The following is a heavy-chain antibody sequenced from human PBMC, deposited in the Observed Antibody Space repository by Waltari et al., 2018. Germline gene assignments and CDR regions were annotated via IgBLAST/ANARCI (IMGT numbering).Heavy chain of an antibody. CDR3: ARDDSLGGLDV. V-gene: IGHV4-4*07. J-gene: IGHJ6*02. CDR1: GGSLTNYY. CDR2: IYSGGSA. D-gene: IGHD2-21*01. Sequence: QVKLQESGPGLVKPSATLSLICSVSGGSLTNYYWNWIRQPAGKGLEWIGRIYSGGSASYSPSLKGRVAVSEDTSKNQVSLKLTSVTAADTAVYYCARDDSLGGLDVWGQGATVTV.